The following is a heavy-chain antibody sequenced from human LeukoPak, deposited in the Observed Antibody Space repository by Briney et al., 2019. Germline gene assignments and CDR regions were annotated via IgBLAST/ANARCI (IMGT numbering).Heavy chain of an antibody. CDR2: VSGSGRNT. D-gene: IGHD1-1*01. V-gene: IGHV3-23*01. Sequence: GGSLRLSCAASGFTFTTNAMSWVRQAPGKGLEWVSAVSGSGRNTYYAGSVKGRFTISRDNSKNTLYLQMNSLRAEDTAVYFCAKELIIQPTGTVAFDIWGQGTMVTASS. CDR3: AKELIIQPTGTVAFDI. CDR1: GFTFTTNA. J-gene: IGHJ3*02.